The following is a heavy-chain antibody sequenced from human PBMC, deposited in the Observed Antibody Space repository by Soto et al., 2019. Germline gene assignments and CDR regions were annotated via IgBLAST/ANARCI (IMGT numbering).Heavy chain of an antibody. Sequence: PSETLSLTCAVSGGSISSSNWWSWVRQPPGKGLEWIGEIYHSGSTNYNPSLKSRVTISVDKSKNQFSLKMSSVTAADTAVYYCARAKVNWNWIDPWGQGTLVTVSS. J-gene: IGHJ5*02. V-gene: IGHV4-4*02. D-gene: IGHD1-20*01. CDR1: GGSISSSNW. CDR3: ARAKVNWNWIDP. CDR2: IYHSGST.